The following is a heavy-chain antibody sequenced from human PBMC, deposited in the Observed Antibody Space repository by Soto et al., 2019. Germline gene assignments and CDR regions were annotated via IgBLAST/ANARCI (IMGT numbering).Heavy chain of an antibody. CDR3: ARVKASGWLNWFDP. CDR1: GYTFTSYG. V-gene: IGHV1-18*01. D-gene: IGHD6-19*01. Sequence: QVQLVQSGAEVKKPGASVKVSCKASGYTFTSYGISWVRQAPGQGLEWMGWISAYNGNTNYAQKLQGRVTMTTDTPTDTGYMELRSLGSGDTAVLYCARVKASGWLNWFDPWGQGTLVTVSS. J-gene: IGHJ5*02. CDR2: ISAYNGNT.